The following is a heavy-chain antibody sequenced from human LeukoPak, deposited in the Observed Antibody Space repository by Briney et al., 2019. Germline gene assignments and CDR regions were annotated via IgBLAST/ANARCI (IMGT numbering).Heavy chain of an antibody. CDR2: ISSSSSTI. CDR3: ARVNRMVPGYCSGGTCPGDY. D-gene: IGHD2-15*01. CDR1: GFTFSSYG. V-gene: IGHV3-48*01. Sequence: GGSLRLSCAASGFTFSSYGMSWVRQAPGKGLEWVSYISSSSSTIYYADSVKGRFTISRDNAKNSLYLQMNSLRAEDTAVYYCARVNRMVPGYCSGGTCPGDYCGQGTLVTVSS. J-gene: IGHJ4*02.